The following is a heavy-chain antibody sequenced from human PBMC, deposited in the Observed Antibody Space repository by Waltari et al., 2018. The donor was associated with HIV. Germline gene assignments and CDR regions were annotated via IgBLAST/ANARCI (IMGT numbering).Heavy chain of an antibody. CDR2: IWYDGSKK. CDR1: AFTTSSSG. V-gene: IGHV3-33*01. Sequence: QVQLVEAGGGVVQPGRSLRLSCATSAFTTSSSGMHWVRQAPGKGLEWVTVIWYDGSKKYYADSVKGRFTISRDNSKNTLYLQMNSLRIEDTAVYYCARKYSSSWGAPFDYWGQGTLVTVSS. J-gene: IGHJ4*02. CDR3: ARKYSSSWGAPFDY. D-gene: IGHD6-13*01.